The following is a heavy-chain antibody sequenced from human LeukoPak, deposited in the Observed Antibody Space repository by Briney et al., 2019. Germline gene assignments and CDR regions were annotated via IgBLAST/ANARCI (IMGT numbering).Heavy chain of an antibody. V-gene: IGHV3-74*01. J-gene: IGHJ2*01. CDR2: INSDGSST. CDR3: ARVMYGYIRYFDL. Sequence: PGGSLRLSCAASGFTFSSYWMHWVRQAPGKGLVWVSRINSDGSSTSYADSVKGRFTISRDNAKNTLYLQMNSLRGEDTAVYYCARVMYGYIRYFDLWGRGTLVTVSS. D-gene: IGHD5-18*01. CDR1: GFTFSSYW.